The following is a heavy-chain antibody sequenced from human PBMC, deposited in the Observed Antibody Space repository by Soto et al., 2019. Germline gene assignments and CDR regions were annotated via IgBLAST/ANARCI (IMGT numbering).Heavy chain of an antibody. D-gene: IGHD3-10*01. V-gene: IGHV1-18*01. Sequence: QVQLVQSGAEVKKPGASVKVSCKASGYTFTSYGISWVRQAPGQGLEWMGWISAYNGNTNYAQKLQGRVTMTTDTAQSTASXELRSLRSDDTAVYYCARVGPYGSGSPSGAGWFDPWGQGTLVTVSS. J-gene: IGHJ5*02. CDR1: GYTFTSYG. CDR2: ISAYNGNT. CDR3: ARVGPYGSGSPSGAGWFDP.